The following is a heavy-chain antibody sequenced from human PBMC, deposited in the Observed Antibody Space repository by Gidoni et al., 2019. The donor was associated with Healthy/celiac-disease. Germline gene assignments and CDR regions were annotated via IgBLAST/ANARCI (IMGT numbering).Heavy chain of an antibody. CDR1: GYTLPSYY. CDR2: INPSGGST. CDR3: ARDATLLRLERRGNYFDY. Sequence: VQLVQSGAEGKTPGASVKVSCKASGYTLPSYYMRWVRQAPGQGLEWMGIINPSGGSTSYAQKFQGRVTMTRDTSTSTVYMELSSLRSEDTAVYYCARDATLLRLERRGNYFDYWGQGTLVTVSS. V-gene: IGHV1-46*01. D-gene: IGHD1-1*01. J-gene: IGHJ4*02.